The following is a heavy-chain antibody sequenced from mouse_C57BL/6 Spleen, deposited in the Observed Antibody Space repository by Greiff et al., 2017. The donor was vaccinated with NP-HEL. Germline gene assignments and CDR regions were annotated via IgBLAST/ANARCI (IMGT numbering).Heavy chain of an antibody. J-gene: IGHJ4*01. CDR3: ARGATTVVATTGTSMDY. CDR2: INPNNGGT. Sequence: VQLQQSGPELVKPGASVKMSCKASGYTFTDYNMHWVKQSHGKSLEWIGYINPNNGGTSYNQKFKGKATLTVNKSSSTAYMELRSLTSEDSAVYYCARGATTVVATTGTSMDYWGQGTSVTVSS. CDR1: GYTFTDYN. D-gene: IGHD1-1*01. V-gene: IGHV1-22*01.